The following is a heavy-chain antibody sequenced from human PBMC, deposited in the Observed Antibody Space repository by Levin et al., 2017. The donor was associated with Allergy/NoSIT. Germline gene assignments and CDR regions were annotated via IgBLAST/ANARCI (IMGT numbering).Heavy chain of an antibody. V-gene: IGHV3-74*01. CDR3: VRGYSYSDGFDI. J-gene: IGHJ3*02. Sequence: HPGGSLRLSCAASGFTFSDYWMHWVRQAPGKGLVWVSRINSDGSSTFYADSVKGRFTISRDNAKNTLYLQMNSLRAEDTAVYYCVRGYSYSDGFDIWGQGTRVTVSS. CDR1: GFTFSDYW. D-gene: IGHD5-18*01. CDR2: INSDGSST.